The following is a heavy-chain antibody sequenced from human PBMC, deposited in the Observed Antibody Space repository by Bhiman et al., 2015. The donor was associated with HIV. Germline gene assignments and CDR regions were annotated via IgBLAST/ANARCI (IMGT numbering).Heavy chain of an antibody. V-gene: IGHV3-66*02. D-gene: IGHD6-6*01. CDR2: LYSGGNT. CDR1: GFTVSSNY. Sequence: EVQLVESGGGLVQPGGSLRLSCAASGFTVSSNYMSWVRQAPGKGLEWVSILYSGGNTYYADSVKGRFTISRDNSQNVLYLQMNSLRGEDTAVYYCARGVASSSSFGLLNYWGQGTLVTVSS. J-gene: IGHJ4*02. CDR3: ARGVASSSSFGLLNY.